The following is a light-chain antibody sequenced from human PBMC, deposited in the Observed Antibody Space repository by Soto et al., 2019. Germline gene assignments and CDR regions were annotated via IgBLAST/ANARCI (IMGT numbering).Light chain of an antibody. CDR2: DVS. V-gene: IGLV2-14*03. Sequence: QSALTQPASVSGSPGQSITLSCTGTSSDVGGYNYVSWYQQHPGKAPKFMIYDVSNRPSGVSNRFSGSKSGNTASLTISGLQAEDEAYYYCCSYTTSNTRQIVFGTGTKLTVL. J-gene: IGLJ1*01. CDR3: CSYTTSNTRQIV. CDR1: SSDVGGYNY.